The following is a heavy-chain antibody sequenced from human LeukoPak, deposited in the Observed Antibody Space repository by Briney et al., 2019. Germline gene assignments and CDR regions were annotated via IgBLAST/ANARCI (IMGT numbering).Heavy chain of an antibody. J-gene: IGHJ4*02. CDR2: XYSGGST. D-gene: IGHD3-22*01. Sequence: SXXASXFTVSSXXMSWXXQAXGXXXXXXXVXYSGGSTYYADSVKGRFTISRDNSKNTLYLQMNSLRAEDTAVYYCAREGYYDSSGRPPYDYWGQGTLVTVSS. CDR1: XFTVSSXX. CDR3: AREGYYDSSGRPPYDY. V-gene: IGHV3-66*01.